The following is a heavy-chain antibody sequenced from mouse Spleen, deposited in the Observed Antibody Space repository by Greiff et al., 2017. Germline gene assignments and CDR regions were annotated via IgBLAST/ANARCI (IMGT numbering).Heavy chain of an antibody. CDR1: GYTFTDYY. J-gene: IGHJ3*01. D-gene: IGHD2-4*01. CDR3: ARRRVYYDYGGFAY. V-gene: IGHV1-77*01. CDR2: IYPGSGNT. Sequence: VKLVESGAELARPGASVKLSCKASGYTFTDYYINWVKQRTGQGLEWIGEIYPGSGNTYYNEKFKGKATLTADKSSSTAYMQLSSLTSEDSAVYFCARRRVYYDYGGFAYWGQGTLVTVSA.